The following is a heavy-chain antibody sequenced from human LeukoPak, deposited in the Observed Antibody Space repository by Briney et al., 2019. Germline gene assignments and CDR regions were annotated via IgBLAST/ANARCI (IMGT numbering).Heavy chain of an antibody. J-gene: IGHJ4*02. Sequence: SETLSLTCAVSGGSISSGGYSWSWIRQPPGKGLEWIGYIYHSGSTYYNPSLKSRVTISVDTSKNQFSLKLSSVTAADTAVYYCARGGVYYYDSSGYWFSTRPVRVFDYWGQGTLVTVSS. D-gene: IGHD3-22*01. CDR2: IYHSGST. CDR1: GGSISSGGYS. CDR3: ARGGVYYYDSSGYWFSTRPVRVFDY. V-gene: IGHV4-30-2*01.